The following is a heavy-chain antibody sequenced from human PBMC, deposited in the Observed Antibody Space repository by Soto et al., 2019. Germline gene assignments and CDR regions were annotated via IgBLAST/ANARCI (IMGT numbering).Heavy chain of an antibody. CDR3: ARVCEPRKKVKQGYYFDY. J-gene: IGHJ4*02. CDR1: GFTVSSNY. V-gene: IGHV3-53*02. Sequence: EVQLVETGGGLIQPGGSLRLSCAASGFTVSSNYMSWVRQAPGKGLEWVAVRYSGGSTYYADSVKGRFTISRDNSKNTLYLQMNSLRAEDTAVYYCARVCEPRKKVKQGYYFDYWGQGTLVNVSS. CDR2: RYSGGST.